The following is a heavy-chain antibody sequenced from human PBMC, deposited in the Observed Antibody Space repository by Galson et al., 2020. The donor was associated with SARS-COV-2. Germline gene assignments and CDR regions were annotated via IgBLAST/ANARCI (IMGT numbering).Heavy chain of an antibody. CDR1: GGSLSSGGYS. D-gene: IGHD2-2*01. J-gene: IGHJ5*02. Sequence: SETLSLTCAVSGGSLSSGGYSWSWIRQPPGKGLEWIGYIYHSGSTYYNPSLKSRVTISVDRSKNQFSLKLSSVTAADTAVYYCARVGYSQYQLPNWFDPWGQGTLVTVSS. V-gene: IGHV4-30-2*01. CDR3: ARVGYSQYQLPNWFDP. CDR2: IYHSGST.